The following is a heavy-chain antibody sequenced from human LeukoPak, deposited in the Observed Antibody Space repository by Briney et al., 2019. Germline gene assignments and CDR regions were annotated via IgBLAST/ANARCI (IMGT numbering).Heavy chain of an antibody. V-gene: IGHV3-23*01. J-gene: IGHJ4*02. Sequence: GGSLRLSCAASGFSFSTYALSWVRQAPGRGLEWVSGISGTGGSTYYADSVKGRFTISRDNSKNTLYLQMNSLRAEDTAVYFCAKHPCSGGSCYSDYWGQGTLVTVAS. D-gene: IGHD2-15*01. CDR1: GFSFSTYA. CDR2: ISGTGGST. CDR3: AKHPCSGGSCYSDY.